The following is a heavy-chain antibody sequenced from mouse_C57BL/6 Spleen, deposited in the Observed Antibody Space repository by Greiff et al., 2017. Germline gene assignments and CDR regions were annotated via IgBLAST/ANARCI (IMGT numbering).Heavy chain of an antibody. V-gene: IGHV1-82*01. J-gene: IGHJ2*02. CDR1: GYAFSSSW. D-gene: IGHD2-2*01. CDR2: IYPGNGGT. CDR3: AISYSYDEGYAFDY. Sequence: QVQLQQSGPELVKPGASVKISCKASGYAFSSSWMDWVKQRPGKGLEWIGRIYPGNGGTNYNGKFKGKATLTADKSSSTAYMQLSSLTSEDSAVYFCAISYSYDEGYAFDYWGQGTSLTVSS.